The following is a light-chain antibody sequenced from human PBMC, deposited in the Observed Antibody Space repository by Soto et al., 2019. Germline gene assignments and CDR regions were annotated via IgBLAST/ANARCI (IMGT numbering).Light chain of an antibody. CDR1: QRISTY. Sequence: DIQMTQSPSSLSASVGDRVTITCRASQRISTYLNWYQQKPGQAPNLLIYAASSLQSGVPSRFSGSGSGTDFTLTINSLQPEDFATYYCQQSYNSPRTLGQGTKVEI. V-gene: IGKV1-39*01. CDR3: QQSYNSPRT. CDR2: AAS. J-gene: IGKJ1*01.